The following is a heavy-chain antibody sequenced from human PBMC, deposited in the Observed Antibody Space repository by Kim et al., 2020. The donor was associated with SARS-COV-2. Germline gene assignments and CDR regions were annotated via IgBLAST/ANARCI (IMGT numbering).Heavy chain of an antibody. V-gene: IGHV4-39*01. CDR2: IYYSGTT. CDR1: GGSISSSSYY. Sequence: SETLSLTCTVSGGSISSSSYYWGWIRQPPGQGLEWIGSIYYSGTTYYKSSLKSRVTIAVDTSKNQFSLKLSSVTAADTAVYYCARHQGYGTSTSCDGLVWLDPWGQGTLVTVSS. D-gene: IGHD2-2*01. CDR3: ARHQGYGTSTSCDGLVWLDP. J-gene: IGHJ5*02.